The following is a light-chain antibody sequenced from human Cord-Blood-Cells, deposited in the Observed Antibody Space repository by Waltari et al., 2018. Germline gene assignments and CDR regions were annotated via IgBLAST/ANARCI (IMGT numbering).Light chain of an antibody. Sequence: QSVLTQPPSASVTPGQRVTTSRSACSPNIGSNYVYWYQQLPGTALKLLIYRNNQRPSGVPDRFSGSKSGTSASLAISGLRSEDEADYYCAAWDDSLSGWVFGGGTKLTVL. CDR3: AAWDDSLSGWV. CDR1: SPNIGSNY. V-gene: IGLV1-47*01. J-gene: IGLJ3*02. CDR2: RNN.